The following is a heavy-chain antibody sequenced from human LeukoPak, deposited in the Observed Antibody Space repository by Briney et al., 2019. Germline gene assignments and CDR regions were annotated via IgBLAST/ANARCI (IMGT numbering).Heavy chain of an antibody. J-gene: IGHJ6*02. CDR2: IKQDGTEK. V-gene: IGHV3-7*01. Sequence: PGGSLRLSCAASGFTFSSYWMSWVRQAPGKGLEWVAIIKQDGTEKYYVDSVKGRFTISRDNSKNTLYLQMNSLRAEDTAVYYCARDSGDGSGSYYPYGMDVWGQGTTVTVSS. CDR3: ARDSGDGSGSYYPYGMDV. CDR1: GFTFSSYW. D-gene: IGHD3-10*01.